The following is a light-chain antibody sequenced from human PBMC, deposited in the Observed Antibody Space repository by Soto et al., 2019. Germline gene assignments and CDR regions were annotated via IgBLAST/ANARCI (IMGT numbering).Light chain of an antibody. Sequence: AIRMTQSPSSLSASVGARVSITCRASQGISTDLGWYQQKPGKAPNLLIYGASSLQRGVPSRFSGSGSGTDFTLTISSLQLEDFATEDCLQYYCYPYTFGQGTKLEIK. V-gene: IGKV1-6*01. CDR1: QGISTD. CDR2: GAS. CDR3: LQYYCYPYT. J-gene: IGKJ2*01.